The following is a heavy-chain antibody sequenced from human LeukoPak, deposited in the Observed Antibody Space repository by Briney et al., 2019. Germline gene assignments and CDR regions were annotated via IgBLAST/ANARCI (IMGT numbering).Heavy chain of an antibody. CDR3: ARRGSGRLGTFDY. CDR2: IHHSGST. V-gene: IGHV4-4*02. CDR1: GFTFSSFAM. J-gene: IGHJ4*02. Sequence: GSLRLSCAASGFTFSSFAMSWVRQAPGKGLEWIGEIHHSGSTNYNPSLKSRVTISVDKSKNQFSLKLSSVTAADTAVYYCARRGSGRLGTFDYWGQGTLVTVSS. D-gene: IGHD3-10*01.